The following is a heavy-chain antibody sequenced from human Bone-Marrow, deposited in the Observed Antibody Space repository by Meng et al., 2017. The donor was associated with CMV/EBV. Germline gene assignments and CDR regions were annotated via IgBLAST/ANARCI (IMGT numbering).Heavy chain of an antibody. CDR3: SRDLKNRSSYGMDV. D-gene: IGHD6-6*01. CDR1: GFTFSSYW. V-gene: IGHV3-7*01. J-gene: IGHJ6*02. CDR2: MKQDGSEK. Sequence: GGSLRLSCAASGFTFSSYWMSWVRQAPGKGLEWVANMKQDGSEKYYVDSVKGRFTISRDNAKNSMYLQLNSMSAEDTAVYYCSRDLKNRSSYGMDVWGQGTTVTVSS.